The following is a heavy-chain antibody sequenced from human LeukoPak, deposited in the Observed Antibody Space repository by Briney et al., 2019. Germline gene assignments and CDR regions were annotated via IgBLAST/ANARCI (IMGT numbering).Heavy chain of an antibody. CDR3: ARDKGGMVPFDY. D-gene: IGHD3-10*01. Sequence: PGGSLRLSCVASRFTFSNYWMTWVRQAPGKGLERVANINKDGGEKYYMESVKSRFTIARDDAKNSLYLQMNSLRAEDTAVYFCARDKGGMVPFDYWGQGTLVTVSS. CDR2: INKDGGEK. CDR1: RFTFSNYW. V-gene: IGHV3-7*01. J-gene: IGHJ4*02.